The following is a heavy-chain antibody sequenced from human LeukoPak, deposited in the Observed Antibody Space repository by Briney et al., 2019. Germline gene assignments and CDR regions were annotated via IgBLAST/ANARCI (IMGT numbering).Heavy chain of an antibody. CDR1: GGSFSGYY. D-gene: IGHD6-6*01. CDR3: ARGHPWYYSSSYYWSDP. V-gene: IGHV4-34*01. J-gene: IGHJ5*02. CDR2: INHSGST. Sequence: SETLSLTCAVYGGSFSGYYWSWIRQPPGKGLEWIGEINHSGSTNYNPSLKSRVTISVDTSKNQFSLKLSSVTAADTAVYYCARGHPWYYSSSYYWSDPWGQGTLVTVSS.